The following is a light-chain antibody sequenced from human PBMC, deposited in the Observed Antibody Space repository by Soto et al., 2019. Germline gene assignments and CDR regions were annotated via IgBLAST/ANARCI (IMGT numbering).Light chain of an antibody. CDR2: RNN. CDR1: NSNIGSKY. Sequence: QAVVTQPPSASGTPGQRVTISCSGSNSNIGSKYVYWYQQLPGTAPKLLLYRNNQRPSGVPDRFSGSKSGTSASLAISGLRSEDEADYYCAAWDNSLVDGPAFGGGTKLTVL. CDR3: AAWDNSLVDGPA. V-gene: IGLV1-47*01. J-gene: IGLJ2*01.